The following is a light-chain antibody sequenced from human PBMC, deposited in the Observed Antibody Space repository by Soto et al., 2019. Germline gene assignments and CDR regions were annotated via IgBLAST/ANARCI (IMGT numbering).Light chain of an antibody. V-gene: IGLV1-44*01. CDR1: SSKMGRHT. J-gene: IGLJ3*02. Sequence: QSVLTQAPSASGTPGQRVTISCSGSSSKMGRHTVNWYQQLPGTAPRLIYSDNQPPSGVPDRFSGSKSGTSASLAISGLQSEDEADYYCAAWDDSLDGLVFGGGTKVTVL. CDR3: AAWDDSLDGLV. CDR2: SDN.